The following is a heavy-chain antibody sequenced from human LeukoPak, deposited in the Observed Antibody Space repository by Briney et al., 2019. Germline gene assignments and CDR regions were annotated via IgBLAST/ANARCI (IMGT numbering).Heavy chain of an antibody. Sequence: PSETLSLTCTVSGGSISSYYWSWIRQPPGKGLEWIGYIYYSGSTNYNPSLKSRVTISVDTSKNQFSLKLSSVTAADTAVYYCAREGRIVVAGVFDPWGQGTLVTVSS. J-gene: IGHJ5*02. V-gene: IGHV4-59*12. D-gene: IGHD6-19*01. CDR2: IYYSGST. CDR1: GGSISSYY. CDR3: AREGRIVVAGVFDP.